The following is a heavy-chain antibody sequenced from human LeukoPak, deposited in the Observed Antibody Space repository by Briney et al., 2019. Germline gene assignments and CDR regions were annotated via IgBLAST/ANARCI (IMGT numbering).Heavy chain of an antibody. CDR1: GYTFSNYH. D-gene: IGHD1-26*01. V-gene: IGHV1-46*01. CDR2: INPSGGST. Sequence: ASVKVSCKASGYTFSNYHMHWVRQAPGQGLEWMGIINPSGGSTSYAQKFQGRVTMTRDMSTSTDYMELSSLRSEDTAIYYCARDNSVGDNAWWFDPWGQGTLVTVSS. CDR3: ARDNSVGDNAWWFDP. J-gene: IGHJ5*02.